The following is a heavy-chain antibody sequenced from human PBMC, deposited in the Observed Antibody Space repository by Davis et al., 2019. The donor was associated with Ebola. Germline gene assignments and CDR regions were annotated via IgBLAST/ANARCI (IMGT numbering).Heavy chain of an antibody. V-gene: IGHV4-39*07. Sequence: MPSETLSLTCTVSGGSISSSSYYWSWIRQPPGKGLEWIGEINHSGSTNYNPSLKSRVTISVDTSKNQFSLKLSSVTAADTAVYYCARGQQLDAFDIWGQGTMVTVSS. CDR2: INHSGST. D-gene: IGHD6-13*01. J-gene: IGHJ3*02. CDR1: GGSISSSSYY. CDR3: ARGQQLDAFDI.